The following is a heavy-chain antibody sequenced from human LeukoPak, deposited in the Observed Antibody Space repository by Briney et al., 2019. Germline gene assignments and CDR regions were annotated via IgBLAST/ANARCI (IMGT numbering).Heavy chain of an antibody. CDR2: ISSDGSST. V-gene: IGHV3-74*01. Sequence: GGSLRLSCAASGFTFSSYWMHWVRQAPGKGLVWVSRISSDGSSTSYADSVKGRFTISRDNTKNTLYLQMNSLRDEDTAVYYCTRGRTNNYGYFDYWGQGTLVTVSS. CDR3: TRGRTNNYGYFDY. J-gene: IGHJ4*02. CDR1: GFTFSSYW. D-gene: IGHD5-18*01.